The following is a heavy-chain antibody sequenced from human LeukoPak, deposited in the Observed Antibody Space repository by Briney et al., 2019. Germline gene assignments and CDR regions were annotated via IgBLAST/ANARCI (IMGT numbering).Heavy chain of an antibody. CDR2: IYYSGNT. J-gene: IGHJ4*02. V-gene: IGHV4-59*01. Sequence: PSETLSLTCTVSGGSISNYYWSWIRQPPGKGLEWIGYIYYSGNTNYNPSLKTRVTISVDTSKNQFSLKLSSVTAADPAVYYCARGYYHDSSGLDYWGQGTLVTVSS. CDR1: GGSISNYY. CDR3: ARGYYHDSSGLDY. D-gene: IGHD3-22*01.